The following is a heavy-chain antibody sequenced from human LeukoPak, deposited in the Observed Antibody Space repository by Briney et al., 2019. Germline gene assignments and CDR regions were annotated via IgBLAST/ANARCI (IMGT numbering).Heavy chain of an antibody. J-gene: IGHJ4*02. V-gene: IGHV1-18*01. CDR2: ISAYNGNT. D-gene: IGHD3-22*01. Sequence: GASVQDSCKASGYTFTSYDISWVRQAPGQGLEWMGWISAYNGNTNYAQKLQGRVTMTTDTSTSTAYMELRSLRSDDTAVYYCARDFHDSSSYGDCWGQGTLVTVSS. CDR3: ARDFHDSSSYGDC. CDR1: GYTFTSYD.